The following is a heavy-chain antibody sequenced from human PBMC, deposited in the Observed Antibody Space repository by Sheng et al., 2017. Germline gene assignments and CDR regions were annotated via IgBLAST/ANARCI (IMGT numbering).Heavy chain of an antibody. Sequence: QVQLVESGGGVVQPGRSLRLSCAASGFTFSSYAMHWVRQAPGKGLEWVAVISYDGSNKYYADSVKGRFTISRDNSKNTLYLQMNSLRAEDTAVYYCANRDTAMVLDVWGQGP. D-gene: IGHD5-18*01. V-gene: IGHV3-30*01. CDR2: ISYDGSNK. CDR3: ANRDTAMVLDV. J-gene: IGHJ6*02. CDR1: GFTFSSYA.